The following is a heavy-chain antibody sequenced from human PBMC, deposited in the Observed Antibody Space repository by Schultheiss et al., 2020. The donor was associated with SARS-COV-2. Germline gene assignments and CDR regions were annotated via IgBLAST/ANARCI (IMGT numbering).Heavy chain of an antibody. CDR2: IIPIFGTA. D-gene: IGHD3-16*02. CDR1: GGTFSSYA. V-gene: IGHV1-69*01. J-gene: IGHJ4*02. Sequence: KISCKASGGTFSSYAISWVRQAPGQGLEWMGGIIPIFGTANYAQKFQGRVTITADESTSTAYMELSSLRSEDTAVYYCASVHYDYVWGSYRYLFDYWGQGTLVTVSS. CDR3: ASVHYDYVWGSYRYLFDY.